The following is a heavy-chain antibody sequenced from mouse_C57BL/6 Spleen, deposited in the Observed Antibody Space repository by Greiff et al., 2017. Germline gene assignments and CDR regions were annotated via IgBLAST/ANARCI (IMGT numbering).Heavy chain of an antibody. J-gene: IGHJ3*01. V-gene: IGHV14-4*01. CDR3: TRDYGAY. Sequence: EVQLQQSGAELVRPGASVKLSCTASGFNIKDDYMHWVKQRPEQGLEWIGWIDPENGDTEYASKFQGKATITADTSSNTAYLQLSSLSSEDTAVYYCTRDYGAYWGQGTLVTVSA. CDR2: IDPENGDT. CDR1: GFNIKDDY. D-gene: IGHD1-1*02.